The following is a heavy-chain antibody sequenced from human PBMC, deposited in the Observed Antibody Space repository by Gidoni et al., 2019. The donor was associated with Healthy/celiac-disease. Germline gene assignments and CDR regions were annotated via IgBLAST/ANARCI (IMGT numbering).Heavy chain of an antibody. CDR2: IIPIFGTA. CDR3: ARDLYTAMATPYYYYMDV. D-gene: IGHD5-18*01. J-gene: IGHJ6*03. V-gene: IGHV1-69*06. CDR1: GGTFSSYA. Sequence: QVQLVQSGAEVKKPGSSVKVSCKASGGTFSSYAISWVRQAPGQGLEWMGGIIPIFGTANYAQKFQGRVTITADKSTSTAYMELSSLRSEDTAVYYCARDLYTAMATPYYYYMDVWGKGTTVTVSS.